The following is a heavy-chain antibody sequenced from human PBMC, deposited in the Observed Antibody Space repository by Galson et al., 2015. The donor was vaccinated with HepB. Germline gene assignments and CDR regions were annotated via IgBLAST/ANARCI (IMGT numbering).Heavy chain of an antibody. CDR3: ARSPLSYGSRYWFDP. CDR2: IYPGDSDT. V-gene: IGHV5-51*01. J-gene: IGHJ5*02. Sequence: QSGAEVKKPGESLKISCTGSGSSFTTYWIGWVRQMPGKGLEWMGIIYPGDSDTRYSPSFQGQVTISADKSISTAYLQWSSLKASDTAMYYCARSPLSYGSRYWFDPWGQGTLVTVSS. CDR1: GSSFTTYW. D-gene: IGHD5-18*01.